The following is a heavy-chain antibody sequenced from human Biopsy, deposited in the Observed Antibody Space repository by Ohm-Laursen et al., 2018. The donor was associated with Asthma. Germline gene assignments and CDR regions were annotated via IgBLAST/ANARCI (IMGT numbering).Heavy chain of an antibody. V-gene: IGHV4-39*01. D-gene: IGHD6-13*01. CDR1: SGSGGHMRSGNYY. Sequence: SDTLSLTCSLSSGSGGHMRSGNYYWGWIRQPPGKGLEWIGSIYYSGTTYYTPSLESRVTVSADTSKNQFSLKLTSVTAADTAVYYCVRGSSSWHHGPFHYYYGLDVWGQGTTATVSS. CDR2: IYYSGTT. J-gene: IGHJ6*02. CDR3: VRGSSSWHHGPFHYYYGLDV.